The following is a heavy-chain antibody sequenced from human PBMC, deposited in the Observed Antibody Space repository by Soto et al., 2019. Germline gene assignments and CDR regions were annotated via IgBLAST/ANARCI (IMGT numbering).Heavy chain of an antibody. Sequence: GSLRLSCAASGFTFSSYSMNWVRQAPGKGLEWVSSISCSTSYIYYADSVKGRFTISRDNAKNSLYLQMNSLRAEDTAMYFCAKAVGPQSPRPHHWGQGTLVTVSS. V-gene: IGHV3-21*04. CDR2: ISCSTSYI. CDR3: AKAVGPQSPRPHH. J-gene: IGHJ5*02. CDR1: GFTFSSYS.